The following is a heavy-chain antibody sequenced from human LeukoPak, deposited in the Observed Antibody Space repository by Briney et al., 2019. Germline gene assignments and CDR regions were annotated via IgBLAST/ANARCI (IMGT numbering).Heavy chain of an antibody. V-gene: IGHV3-21*01. J-gene: IGHJ4*02. Sequence: PGGSLRLSCAASGFTFSSYSMNWVRQAPGKGLEWVSSISSSSSYIYYADSVKGRFTISRDNAKNSLYLQMNSLRAEDTAVYYCASDYDILTGYYGPVPHYWGQGTLVTVSS. D-gene: IGHD3-9*01. CDR1: GFTFSSYS. CDR3: ASDYDILTGYYGPVPHY. CDR2: ISSSSSYI.